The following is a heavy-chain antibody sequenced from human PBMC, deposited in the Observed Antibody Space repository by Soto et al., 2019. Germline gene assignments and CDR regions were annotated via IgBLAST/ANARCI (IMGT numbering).Heavy chain of an antibody. CDR2: INPDNGNT. CDR3: ARGISTGQLDP. CDR1: GYTFTRYT. V-gene: IGHV1-3*01. D-gene: IGHD2-2*01. J-gene: IGHJ5*02. Sequence: QVQLVQSGAEVKKPGASVKISCKASGYTFTRYTMNWVRQAPGQRLEWMGWINPDNGNTKSSQKFQDRVIITRDTSASTADMDLSSLRSEDKAVYYCARGISTGQLDPWGQGTLVTVSS.